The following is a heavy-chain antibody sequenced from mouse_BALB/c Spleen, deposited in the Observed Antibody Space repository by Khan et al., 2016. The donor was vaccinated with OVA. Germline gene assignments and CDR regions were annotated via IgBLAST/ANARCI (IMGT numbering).Heavy chain of an antibody. D-gene: IGHD2-14*01. CDR2: INYSGST. V-gene: IGHV3-2*02. Sequence: EVMLVESGPGLVKPSQSLSLTCTVTGYSITSDYAWNWIRQFPGNKLEWMGYINYSGSTSYHPSLKSRISITRDTSKNQFFLQLNSVTTEDTATXYCARGVRLTYWGQGTLVTVSA. J-gene: IGHJ3*01. CDR1: GYSITSDYA. CDR3: ARGVRLTY.